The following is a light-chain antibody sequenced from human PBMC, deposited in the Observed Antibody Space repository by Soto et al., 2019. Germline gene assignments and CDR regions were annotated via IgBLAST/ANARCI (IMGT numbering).Light chain of an antibody. Sequence: DIQMTQSPSTLSASVGDRVTITCRASQSISIWLAWYQQKPGKAPNLLIYKASSLESGVPSRFSGSGSGTEFTLTISSLQPDDFAPYYCQHYNSFASWMFGQGTKVEIK. CDR1: QSISIW. V-gene: IGKV1-5*03. J-gene: IGKJ1*01. CDR3: QHYNSFASWM. CDR2: KAS.